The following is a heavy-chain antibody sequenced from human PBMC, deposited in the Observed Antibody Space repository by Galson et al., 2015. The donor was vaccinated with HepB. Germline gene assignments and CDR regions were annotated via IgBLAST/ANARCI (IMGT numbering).Heavy chain of an antibody. J-gene: IGHJ5*02. CDR1: EYTFTNYW. V-gene: IGHV5-10-1*01. D-gene: IGHD4-17*01. Sequence: QSGAEVKKPGESLRISCKGSEYTFTNYWIIWVRQMPGKGLEWMGKIDPSDSYTIYSPSFQGHVTISADKSINTASLQWSSLKASDTAMYYCTSQPKYGDYPSPWGQGTLVTVSS. CDR2: IDPSDSYT. CDR3: TSQPKYGDYPSP.